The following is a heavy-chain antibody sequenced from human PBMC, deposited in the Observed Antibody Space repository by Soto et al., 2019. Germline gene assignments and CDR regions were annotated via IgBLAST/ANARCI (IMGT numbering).Heavy chain of an antibody. J-gene: IGHJ5*02. CDR2: IYYSGST. CDR3: AREYSSSSCFDT. V-gene: IGHV4-31*03. D-gene: IGHD6-6*01. Sequence: KASETLSLTCTVSGGSISSGGYYWSWIRQHPGKGLEWIGYIYYSGSTYYNPSLKSRVTIPVDTSKNQFSLKLSSVTAADTAVYYCAREYSSSSCFDTWGQGTLVTVSS. CDR1: GGSISSGGYY.